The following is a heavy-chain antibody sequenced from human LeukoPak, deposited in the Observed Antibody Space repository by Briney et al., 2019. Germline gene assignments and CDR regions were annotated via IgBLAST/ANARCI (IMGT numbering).Heavy chain of an antibody. J-gene: IGHJ3*02. V-gene: IGHV6-1*01. Sequence: SQTLSLTCAISGDSVSTASNAWYWIRQSPSRGLEWLGRTYYRSKWYNDYAVSVKSRITINPDTSKNQFSLQLNSVTPEDTAVYYCARVWFSGWLVDAFDIWGQGTMVTVSS. CDR2: TYYRSKWYN. CDR3: ARVWFSGWLVDAFDI. D-gene: IGHD6-19*01. CDR1: GDSVSTASNA.